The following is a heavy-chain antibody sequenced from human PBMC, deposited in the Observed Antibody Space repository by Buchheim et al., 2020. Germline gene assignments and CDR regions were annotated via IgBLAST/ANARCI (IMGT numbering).Heavy chain of an antibody. D-gene: IGHD2/OR15-2a*01. CDR1: GGSISSSGYY. CDR2: IYYSGNT. Sequence: QLQLQESGPGLVKPSETLSLICSVSGGSISSSGYYWGWIRQPPGKGLEWIGNIYYSGNTYYNSSLKSLVTMSLDTSKNKFSLKLRSVTAADTAVYYCARRDTLTTYSFDYWGQGIL. J-gene: IGHJ4*02. V-gene: IGHV4-39*01. CDR3: ARRDTLTTYSFDY.